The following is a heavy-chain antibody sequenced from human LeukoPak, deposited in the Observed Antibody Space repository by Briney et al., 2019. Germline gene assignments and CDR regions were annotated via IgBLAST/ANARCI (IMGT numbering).Heavy chain of an antibody. CDR1: AYSISSGYY. J-gene: IGHJ2*01. D-gene: IGHD7-27*01. V-gene: IGHV4-38-2*02. CDR3: ARETGVWYFDL. CDR2: IYHGGST. Sequence: TSETLSLTCTVSAYSISSGYYWGWMRQPPGKGLEWIGRIYHGGSTYYNPSLNSRVTISVDTSKNQFSLKLSSVTAADTAVYYCARETGVWYFDLWGRGTLVTVSS.